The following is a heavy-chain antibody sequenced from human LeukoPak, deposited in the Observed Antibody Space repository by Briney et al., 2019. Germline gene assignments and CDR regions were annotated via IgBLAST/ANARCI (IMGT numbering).Heavy chain of an antibody. D-gene: IGHD3-10*01. CDR1: GGSISNYY. J-gene: IGHJ5*02. Sequence: SETLSLTCTVSGGSISNYYWSWIRQPPGKRLEWIGYIYSSGNTSYNPSLKSRVTISLDTSKNQFSLKLSSVTAADTAVYYCARERSLSHYGSGQTGFDPWGQGTLVTVSS. CDR2: IYSSGNT. V-gene: IGHV4-59*01. CDR3: ARERSLSHYGSGQTGFDP.